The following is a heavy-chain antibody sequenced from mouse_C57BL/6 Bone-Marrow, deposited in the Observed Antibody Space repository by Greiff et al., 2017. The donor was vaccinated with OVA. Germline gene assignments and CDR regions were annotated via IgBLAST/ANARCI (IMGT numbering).Heavy chain of an antibody. J-gene: IGHJ2*01. CDR2: IYPGDGDT. V-gene: IGHV1-82*01. CDR3: ARHEDGYYASYFDY. CDR1: GYAFSSSW. Sequence: VQLQQSGPELVKPGASVKISCKASGYAFSSSWLNWVKQRPGKGLEWIGRIYPGDGDTNYNGKFKGKATLTADKSSSTAYMQLSRLTSADSAVYFCARHEDGYYASYFDYWGQGTTLTVSS. D-gene: IGHD2-3*01.